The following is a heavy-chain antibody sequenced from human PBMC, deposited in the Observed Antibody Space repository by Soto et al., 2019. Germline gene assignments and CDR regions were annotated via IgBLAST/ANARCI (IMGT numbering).Heavy chain of an antibody. CDR1: GFTFSSYS. J-gene: IGHJ6*02. CDR2: NSSSSSYI. V-gene: IGHV3-21*01. D-gene: IGHD3-3*01. CDR3: ARDRRFPGGGMDV. Sequence: EVQLVESGGGLVKPGGSLRLSCAASGFTFSSYSMNWVRQAPGKGLEWVSSNSSSSSYIYYADSVKGRFTISRDNAKNSLYLQMNSLRAEDTAVYYCARDRRFPGGGMDVWGQGTTVTVSS.